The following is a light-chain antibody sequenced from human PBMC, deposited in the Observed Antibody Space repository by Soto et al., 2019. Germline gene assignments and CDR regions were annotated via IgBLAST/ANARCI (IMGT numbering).Light chain of an antibody. Sequence: AIRMTQSPSSFSASTGDRVTITCRASQGISSYLAWYQQKPGKAPKLLIYAASTLQSGVPSRFSGSGSGTDFTLTISCLHSEDFATYYCQHYYSYPWAFGQGTKLEIK. V-gene: IGKV1-8*01. J-gene: IGKJ1*01. CDR2: AAS. CDR3: QHYYSYPWA. CDR1: QGISSY.